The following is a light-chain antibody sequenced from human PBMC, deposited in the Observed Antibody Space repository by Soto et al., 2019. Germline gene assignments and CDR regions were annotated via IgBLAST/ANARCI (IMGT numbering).Light chain of an antibody. CDR2: AAS. CDR3: QQYGSSPTWT. J-gene: IGKJ1*01. Sequence: IVLTQSPGTLSLSPWERATLSCRASQSVSSYYLAWYQQKPGQAPRLLIYAASSRATGIPDRFSGGGSGTDFTLTISRLEPEDSAVYYCQQYGSSPTWTFGQGTKVDIK. V-gene: IGKV3-20*01. CDR1: QSVSSYY.